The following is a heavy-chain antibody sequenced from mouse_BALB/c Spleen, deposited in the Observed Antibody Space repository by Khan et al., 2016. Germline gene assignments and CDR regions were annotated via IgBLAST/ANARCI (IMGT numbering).Heavy chain of an antibody. D-gene: IGHD2-4*01. J-gene: IGHJ3*01. CDR3: AREEITTACAY. Sequence: EVKLLESGPDLVKPSQSLSLTCTVTGYSITSGYSWHWIRQFPGNKLEWMGYINYSGSTNYNPSLKSRISITRDPSKNQFFLQLNSVTTEDTATYYCAREEITTACAYWGQGTLVTVSA. CDR1: GYSITSGYS. CDR2: INYSGST. V-gene: IGHV3-1*02.